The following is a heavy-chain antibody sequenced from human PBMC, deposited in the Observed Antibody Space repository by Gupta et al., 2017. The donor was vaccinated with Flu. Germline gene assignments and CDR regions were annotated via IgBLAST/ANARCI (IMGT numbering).Heavy chain of an antibody. CDR2: IIPVFGPT. CDR3: ARKGGGHCSGGTCYSFDY. D-gene: IGHD2-15*01. Sequence: QVQLVQSGAEVKKPGSSVQVSCKASGVTFRSYVITWVRQAPGQGPEWMGGIIPVFGPTNYAQKFQGRVTITADESTSTVYMEISSLRSEDTAVYYCARKGGGHCSGGTCYSFDYWGQGTLVTVSS. J-gene: IGHJ4*02. V-gene: IGHV1-69*01. CDR1: GVTFRSYV.